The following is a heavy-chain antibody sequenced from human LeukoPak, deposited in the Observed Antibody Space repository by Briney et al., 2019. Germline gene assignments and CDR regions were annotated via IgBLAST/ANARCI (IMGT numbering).Heavy chain of an antibody. CDR2: IIPIFGTA. CDR1: GGTFSSYA. J-gene: IGHJ4*02. CDR3: AKGGPYSSGWRIFIN. Sequence: ASVKVSCKASGGTFSSYAISWVRQAPGQGLEWMGGIIPIFGTANYAQKFQGRVTITADESTSTAYMELSSLRSEDTAVYYCAKGGPYSSGWRIFINWGRGTLVTVSS. V-gene: IGHV1-69*13. D-gene: IGHD6-19*01.